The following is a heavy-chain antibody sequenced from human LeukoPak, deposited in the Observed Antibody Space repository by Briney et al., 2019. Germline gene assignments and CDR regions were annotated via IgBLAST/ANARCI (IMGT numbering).Heavy chain of an antibody. V-gene: IGHV3-43*02. Sequence: GGSLGLSCAGPGFMFHDYAIHWVRQAPGKGLEWVSLISGGGGSTFYADSVKGRFTISRDNSKNSLYLQMNSLRSDDTALYYCARESESSGWYDYWGQGTLVTVSS. D-gene: IGHD6-19*01. J-gene: IGHJ4*02. CDR1: GFMFHDYA. CDR3: ARESESSGWYDY. CDR2: ISGGGGST.